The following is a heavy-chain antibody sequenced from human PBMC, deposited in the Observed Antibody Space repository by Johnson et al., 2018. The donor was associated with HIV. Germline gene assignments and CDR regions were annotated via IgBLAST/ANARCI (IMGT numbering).Heavy chain of an antibody. CDR2: IKCDGSEK. V-gene: IGHV3-52*01. CDR3: ARGDIVVVPAATRAQDAFDI. D-gene: IGHD2-2*01. Sequence: VQLVESGGGLVKPGGSLRLSCAASGFTFSSYAMHWVRQAPGKGLEWVADIKCDGSEKYYVDSVKGRLTISRDNAKNSLYLQVNSLRAEDTAVYYCARGDIVVVPAATRAQDAFDIWGQGTMVTVSS. J-gene: IGHJ3*02. CDR1: GFTFSSYA.